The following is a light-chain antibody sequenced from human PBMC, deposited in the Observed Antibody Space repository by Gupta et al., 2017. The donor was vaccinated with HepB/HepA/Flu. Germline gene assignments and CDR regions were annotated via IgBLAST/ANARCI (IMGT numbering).Light chain of an antibody. V-gene: IGKV4-1*01. CDR3: QQYYSTPYT. CDR2: WAS. Sequence: VMTSPPDSLAVSLGEKATINCKSSQNVLYSSNNKNYLAWYQQKPGQPPKLLIYWASTRESGVPDRFSGSGSGTDFTLTISSLQAEDVAVYYCQQYYSTPYTFGQGTKLEIK. CDR1: QNVLYSSNNKNY. J-gene: IGKJ2*01.